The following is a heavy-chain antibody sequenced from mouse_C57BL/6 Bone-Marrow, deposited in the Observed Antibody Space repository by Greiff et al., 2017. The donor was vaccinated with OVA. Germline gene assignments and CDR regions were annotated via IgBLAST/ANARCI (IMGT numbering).Heavy chain of an antibody. CDR3: ARRGEYYGAMED. Sequence: QVQLQQPGAELVMPGASVKLSCKASGYTFTSYWMHWVKQRPGQGLEWIGEIDPSDSYTNYNPKFTGKSTLTVDKSTRTAYMQDSSMTYEDGAVNDGARRGEYYGAMEDWGKGTSVTVSA. CDR2: IDPSDSYT. J-gene: IGHJ4*01. CDR1: GYTFTSYW. V-gene: IGHV1-69*01. D-gene: IGHD1-1*01.